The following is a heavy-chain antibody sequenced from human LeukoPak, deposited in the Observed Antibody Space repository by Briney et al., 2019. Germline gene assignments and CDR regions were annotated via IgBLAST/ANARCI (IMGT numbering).Heavy chain of an antibody. D-gene: IGHD6-13*01. Sequence: SETLSLTCTVSGYSISSGYYWGWIRQPPGKGLEWIGTIYYSGSTYYNPSLKGRVTISVDTSKNQFSLKVSSVTAADTAVYYCARHEWQQLVKFDYWGQGALVTVSS. V-gene: IGHV4-38-2*02. J-gene: IGHJ4*02. CDR1: GYSISSGYY. CDR2: IYYSGST. CDR3: ARHEWQQLVKFDY.